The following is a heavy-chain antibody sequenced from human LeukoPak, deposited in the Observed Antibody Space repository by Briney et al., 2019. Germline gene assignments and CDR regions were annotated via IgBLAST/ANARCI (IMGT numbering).Heavy chain of an antibody. Sequence: GGSLRLSCAASGFTFSSYSMNWVRQAPGKGLEWVSSISSSSSYIYYADSVKGRFTISRDNAKNSLYLQMNSLRAEDTAVYYCARDAGYYYGSGYWGQGTLVTVSS. CDR1: GFTFSSYS. D-gene: IGHD3-10*01. J-gene: IGHJ4*02. CDR3: ARDAGYYYGSGY. CDR2: ISSSSSYI. V-gene: IGHV3-21*01.